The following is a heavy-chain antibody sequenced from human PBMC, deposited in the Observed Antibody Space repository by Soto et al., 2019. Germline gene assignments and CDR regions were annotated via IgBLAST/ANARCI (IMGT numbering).Heavy chain of an antibody. Sequence: QVQLVQSGAEVKKAGASVKVSCKASGYTFTSYDINWVRQATGQGLAWMGWMNTNSGNTGYAQKFQRRVIMTRNTSRSTAYMELSSLRSEDTAVYYCARGGDYDFWSGVPRWFEPWGQGTLVTVSS. J-gene: IGHJ5*02. CDR1: GYTFTSYD. CDR3: ARGGDYDFWSGVPRWFEP. D-gene: IGHD3-3*01. V-gene: IGHV1-8*01. CDR2: MNTNSGNT.